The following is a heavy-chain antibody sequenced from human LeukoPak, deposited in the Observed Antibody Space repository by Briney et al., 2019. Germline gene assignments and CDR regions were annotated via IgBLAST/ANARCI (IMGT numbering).Heavy chain of an antibody. CDR2: ISAGGETT. CDR1: RFRFSTFP. J-gene: IGHJ4*02. Sequence: GGSLRLSCAASRFRFSTFPMGWVRQAPGKGLEWVSGISAGGETTFYADSVRGRLTISRDNSKNTLYLQMNSLRADDTAVYYCARVASSGPGDYWGQGTLVTVSS. CDR3: ARVASSGPGDY. V-gene: IGHV3-23*01. D-gene: IGHD3-22*01.